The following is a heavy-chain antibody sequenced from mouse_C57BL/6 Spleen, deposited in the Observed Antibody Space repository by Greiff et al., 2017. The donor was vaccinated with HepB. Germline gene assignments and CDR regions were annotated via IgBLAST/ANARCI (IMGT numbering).Heavy chain of an antibody. V-gene: IGHV1-4*01. Sequence: VQGVESGAELARPGASVKMSCKASGYTFTSYTMHWVKQRPGQGLEWIGYINPSSGYTKYNQKFKDKATLTADKSSSTAYMQLSSLTSEDSAVYYCATTTVVPLDYWGQGTTLTVSS. CDR2: INPSSGYT. J-gene: IGHJ2*01. CDR1: GYTFTSYT. CDR3: ATTTVVPLDY. D-gene: IGHD1-1*01.